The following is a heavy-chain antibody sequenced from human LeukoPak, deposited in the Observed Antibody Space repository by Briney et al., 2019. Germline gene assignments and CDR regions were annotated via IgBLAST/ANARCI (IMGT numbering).Heavy chain of an antibody. Sequence: GGSLRLSCAASGFTFSSYWMSWVRQAPGKGLEWVANIKQDGSDKYYADSVKGRFTISRDNSENTLYLQMNSLRAEDTAVYYCARVEMTAYYFDYWGQGTLVTVSS. CDR1: GFTFSSYW. V-gene: IGHV3-7*01. CDR3: ARVEMTAYYFDY. J-gene: IGHJ4*02. D-gene: IGHD2-21*02. CDR2: IKQDGSDK.